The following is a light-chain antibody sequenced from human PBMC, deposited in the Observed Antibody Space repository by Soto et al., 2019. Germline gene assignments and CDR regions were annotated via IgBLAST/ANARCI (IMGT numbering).Light chain of an antibody. V-gene: IGKV3-20*01. CDR3: QQSGSSTYT. Sequence: IVLTQSPGSLSLSAGERATLSWGASQSVNGTYLAWYQQKPGQAPRPVMYGAFTMATGIPDRFSGSVSGTDGTITISRLETEDGAVYYCQQSGSSTYTFGQGTRLEIK. CDR2: GAF. CDR1: QSVNGTY. J-gene: IGKJ5*01.